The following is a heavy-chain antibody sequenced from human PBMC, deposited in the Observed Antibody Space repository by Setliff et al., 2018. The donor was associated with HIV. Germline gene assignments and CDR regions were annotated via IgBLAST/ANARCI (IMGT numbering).Heavy chain of an antibody. Sequence: GESLKISCKGSGYSFTSYCIGWVRQMPGNGLGWMGIIYPGDSYTRYSPSFQGQVTISADKSISTAYLQWSSLKASDTAMYYCARQYSAGVLLMVYEPWGRAFDIWGQGTMVTVSS. CDR2: IYPGDSYT. CDR1: GYSFTSYC. J-gene: IGHJ3*02. CDR3: ARQYSAGVLLMVYEPWGRAFDI. V-gene: IGHV5-51*01. D-gene: IGHD2-8*01.